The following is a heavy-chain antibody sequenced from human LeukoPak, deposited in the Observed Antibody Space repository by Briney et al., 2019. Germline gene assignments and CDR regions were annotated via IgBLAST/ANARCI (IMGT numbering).Heavy chain of an antibody. V-gene: IGHV1-18*01. Sequence: ASVKVSCKASGYTFPSNGIIWVRQAPGQGLEWMGWISAYNGDTNYAHKLQGRVTMTTEKSTSTVYMELRSLRSDATAVYYCARGPAAMMGRVDYWGQGTLVTVSS. CDR2: ISAYNGDT. J-gene: IGHJ4*02. D-gene: IGHD2-2*01. CDR1: GYTFPSNG. CDR3: ARGPAAMMGRVDY.